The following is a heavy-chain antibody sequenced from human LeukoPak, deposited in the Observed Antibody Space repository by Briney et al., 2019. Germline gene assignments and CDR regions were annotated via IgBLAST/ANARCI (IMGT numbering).Heavy chain of an antibody. J-gene: IGHJ4*02. D-gene: IGHD5-24*01. CDR3: ARSRLHPIIFDY. CDR2: INHSGST. V-gene: IGHV4-34*01. CDR1: GGSFSGYC. Sequence: SETLSLTCVVYGGSFSGYCWSWIRQPPGKGLEWIGEINHSGSTNYNPSLKSRAIISVDTSKNQFSLKLTSVTAADTAVYYCARSRLHPIIFDYWGQGTLVTVSS.